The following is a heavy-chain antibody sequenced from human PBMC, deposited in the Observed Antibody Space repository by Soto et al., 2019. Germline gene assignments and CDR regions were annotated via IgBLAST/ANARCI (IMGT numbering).Heavy chain of an antibody. Sequence: GGSLRLSCVASGFTFDTYGIHWVRQAPGKGLQWVALISYEGSNTYYADSVRGRFAISRDNSKNTLYLQMNTLRPEDTGLYYCARVTPGNNLYYFSGLDFWGQGTSVTVSS. V-gene: IGHV3-30*09. CDR3: ARVTPGNNLYYFSGLDF. CDR2: ISYEGSNT. D-gene: IGHD1-1*01. CDR1: GFTFDTYG. J-gene: IGHJ6*02.